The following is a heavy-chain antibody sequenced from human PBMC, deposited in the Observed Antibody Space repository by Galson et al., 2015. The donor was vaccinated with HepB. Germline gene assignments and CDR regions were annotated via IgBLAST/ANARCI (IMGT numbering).Heavy chain of an antibody. CDR3: ARGAGCSGGSCPGSMDV. Sequence: SVKVSCKASGYTFTSYGISWVRQAPGQGLEWMGWISAYNGNTNYAQKLQGRVTMTTDTSTSTAYMELRSLRSDDTAVYYCARGAGCSGGSCPGSMDVWGKGTTVTVSS. J-gene: IGHJ6*03. CDR1: GYTFTSYG. CDR2: ISAYNGNT. D-gene: IGHD2-15*01. V-gene: IGHV1-18*01.